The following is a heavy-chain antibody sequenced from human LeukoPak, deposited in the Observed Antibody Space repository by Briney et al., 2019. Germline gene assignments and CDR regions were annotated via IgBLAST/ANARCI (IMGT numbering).Heavy chain of an antibody. CDR2: ISGSGGST. CDR3: ASSKYYYDSSGYDNYVSDY. J-gene: IGHJ4*02. V-gene: IGHV3-23*01. CDR1: GFTFSSYA. D-gene: IGHD3-22*01. Sequence: GGSLRLSCAASGFTFSSYAMSWVRQAPGKGLEWVSAISGSGGSTYYADSVKGRFTISRDNAKNSLYLQMNSLRAEDTAVYYCASSKYYYDSSGYDNYVSDYWGQGTLVTVSS.